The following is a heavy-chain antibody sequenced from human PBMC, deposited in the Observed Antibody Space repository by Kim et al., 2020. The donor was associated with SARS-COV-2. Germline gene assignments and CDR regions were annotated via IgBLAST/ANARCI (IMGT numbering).Heavy chain of an antibody. V-gene: IGHV3-23*01. CDR3: AKDHLGGQQLAQGAFDI. Sequence: VKGRFTISRDNSKNTLYLQMNSLRAEDTAVYYCAKDHLGGQQLAQGAFDIWGQGTMVTVSS. J-gene: IGHJ3*02. D-gene: IGHD6-13*01.